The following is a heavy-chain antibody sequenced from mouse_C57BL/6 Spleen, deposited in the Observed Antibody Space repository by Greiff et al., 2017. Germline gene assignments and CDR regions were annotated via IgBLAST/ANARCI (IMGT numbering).Heavy chain of an antibody. Sequence: VKLVESGAELMKPGASVKLSCTATGFTFTGYCIEWVKQRPGHGLEWIGEILPGSGSTNYNEKFKGKATFTADTSSNPAYMQLSSLTTEDTAIYYCASVVNYYGSTYFDYWGQGTTLTVSS. D-gene: IGHD1-1*01. CDR2: ILPGSGST. CDR3: ASVVNYYGSTYFDY. CDR1: GFTFTGYC. V-gene: IGHV1-9*01. J-gene: IGHJ2*01.